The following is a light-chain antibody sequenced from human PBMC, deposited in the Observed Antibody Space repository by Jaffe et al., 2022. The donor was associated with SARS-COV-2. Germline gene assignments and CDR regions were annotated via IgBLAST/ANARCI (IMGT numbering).Light chain of an antibody. CDR3: MQALQTPYT. CDR1: QSLLHSNGYNY. Sequence: DIVMTQSPLSLPVSPGEPASISCRSSQSLLHSNGYNYLDWYLQKPGQSPQLLIYLGSNRVSGVPDRFSGNGSGTDFTLKISRVEAEDVGVYYCMQALQTPYTFGQGTKLEIK. J-gene: IGKJ2*01. V-gene: IGKV2-28*01. CDR2: LGS.